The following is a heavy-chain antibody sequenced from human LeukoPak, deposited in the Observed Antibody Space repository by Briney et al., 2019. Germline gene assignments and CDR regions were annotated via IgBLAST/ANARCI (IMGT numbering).Heavy chain of an antibody. CDR1: GGTFSSYA. J-gene: IGHJ6*03. V-gene: IGHV1-69*05. D-gene: IGHD6-6*01. Sequence: GASVKVSCKAPGGTFSSYAISWVQQAPGQGLEWMGGIIPIFGTANYAQKFQGRVTITTDESTSTAYMELSSLRSEDTAVYYCARGYSSSSYYYYYMDVWGKGTTVTVSS. CDR3: ARGYSSSSYYYYYMDV. CDR2: IIPIFGTA.